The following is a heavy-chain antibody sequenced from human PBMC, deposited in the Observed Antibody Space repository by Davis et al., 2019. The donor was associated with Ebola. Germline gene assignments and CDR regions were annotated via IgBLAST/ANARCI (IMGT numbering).Heavy chain of an antibody. CDR2: TYYKSKWLN. D-gene: IGHD5-12*01. Sequence: PSETLSLTCGISGDSVSFNSAGWNWIRQSPSRGLEWLGRTYYKSKWLNDYAVSMKSRIIINLDTSKNHFSLHLNSVTPEDAAVYFCARGWLRSPGFDYWGQGTLVTVSS. J-gene: IGHJ4*02. V-gene: IGHV6-1*01. CDR1: GDSVSFNSAG. CDR3: ARGWLRSPGFDY.